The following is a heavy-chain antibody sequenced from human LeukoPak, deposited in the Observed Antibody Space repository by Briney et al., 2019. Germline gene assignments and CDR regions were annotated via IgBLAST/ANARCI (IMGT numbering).Heavy chain of an antibody. J-gene: IGHJ4*02. Sequence: PGGSLRLSCAASGFTFSSYGMHWVRQAPGKGLEWVAFIRYDGSNKYYADSVKGRFTISRESAKNSLYLQMNSLRAGDTAVYYCARGVRPGGGAVAAVRYFDYWGQGTLVTVSS. CDR3: ARGVRPGGGAVAAVRYFDY. CDR2: IRYDGSNK. D-gene: IGHD6-19*01. V-gene: IGHV3-30*02. CDR1: GFTFSSYG.